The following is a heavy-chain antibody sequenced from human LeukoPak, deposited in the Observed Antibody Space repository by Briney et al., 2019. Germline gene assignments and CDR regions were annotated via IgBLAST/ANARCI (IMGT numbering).Heavy chain of an antibody. CDR2: IRYDGSNK. V-gene: IGHV3-30*02. CDR1: GFTFSSYG. CDR3: AKAPCSGGSCYFSD. D-gene: IGHD2-15*01. J-gene: IGHJ4*02. Sequence: GGSLRLSCAASGFTFSSYGMHWVRQAPGKGLEWVAFIRYDGSNKYYADSVKGRFTISRDNSKNTLYLQMSSLRADDTAVYFCAKAPCSGGSCYFSDWGQGTLVTVSS.